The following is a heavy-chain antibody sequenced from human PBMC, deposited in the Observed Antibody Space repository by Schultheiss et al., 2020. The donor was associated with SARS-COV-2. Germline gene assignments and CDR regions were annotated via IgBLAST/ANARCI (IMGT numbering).Heavy chain of an antibody. V-gene: IGHV5-51*01. D-gene: IGHD6-19*01. CDR2: IYPGDSDT. CDR3: ARATESGVAVALWFDP. J-gene: IGHJ5*02. Sequence: GGSLRLSCKGSGYSFTSYWIGWVRQMPGKGLEWMGIIYPGDSDTRYSPSFQGQVTISADKSISTAYLQWSSLKASDTAMYYCARATESGVAVALWFDPWGQGTLVTVSS. CDR1: GYSFTSYW.